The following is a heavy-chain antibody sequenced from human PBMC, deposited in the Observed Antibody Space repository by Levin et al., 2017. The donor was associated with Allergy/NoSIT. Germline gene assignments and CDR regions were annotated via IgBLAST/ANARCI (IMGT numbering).Heavy chain of an antibody. D-gene: IGHD2-21*02. CDR2: IYYTGKT. CDR3: ARQACGGDCYPDY. J-gene: IGHJ4*02. CDR1: GGSITSSTYY. V-gene: IGHV4-39*01. Sequence: SQTLSLTCTVSGGSITSSTYYWGWIRQPPGKGLEWIVSIYYTGKTYYNPALQSRVTISVDTSENQFSLKLSSVTAADTAVYYCARQACGGDCYPDYWGQGTLVTVSS.